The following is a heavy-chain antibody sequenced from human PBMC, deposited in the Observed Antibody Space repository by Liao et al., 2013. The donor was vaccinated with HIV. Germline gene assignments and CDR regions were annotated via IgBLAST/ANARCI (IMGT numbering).Heavy chain of an antibody. D-gene: IGHD3-9*01. J-gene: IGHJ3*02. CDR3: AREDDTLTGYYRDAFDI. V-gene: IGHV4-61*02. CDR2: IYTSGST. Sequence: QVQLQESGPGLVKPSQTLSLTCTVSGGSISSGSYYWTWIRQPAGKGLEWIGRIYTSGSTSYNPSLKSRVTISVDTSKNQFSLKLSSVTAADTAVYYCAREDDTLTGYYRDAFDIWGQGTMVTVSS. CDR1: GGSISSGSYY.